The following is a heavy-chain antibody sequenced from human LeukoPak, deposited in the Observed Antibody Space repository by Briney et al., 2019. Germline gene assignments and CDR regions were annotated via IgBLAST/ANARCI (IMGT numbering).Heavy chain of an antibody. CDR1: GFTFSSYG. V-gene: IGHV3-30*18. CDR2: ISYDGSNK. D-gene: IGHD4-17*01. J-gene: IGHJ6*03. Sequence: GGSLRLSCAASGFTFSSYGMHWVRQAPGKGLEWVAVISYDGSNKYYADSVKGRFTISRDNSKNTLYLQMNSLRAEDTAVYYCAKISTVNSLAIYYYMDVWGKGTTVTVSS. CDR3: AKISTVNSLAIYYYMDV.